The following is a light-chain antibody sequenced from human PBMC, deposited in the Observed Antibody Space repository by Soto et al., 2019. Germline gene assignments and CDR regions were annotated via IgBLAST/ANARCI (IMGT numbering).Light chain of an antibody. J-gene: IGLJ1*01. CDR1: SSNIGSNT. Sequence: QSVLTQPPSASGTPGQRVTISCSGSSSNIGSNTVNWYQQLPGTAPKLLIYSNNQRPSGVPDRFSGSKSGTSASLAISGLQSEVEADYYCAAWDDSLNGNYVFGTGTKVTVL. CDR2: SNN. CDR3: AAWDDSLNGNYV. V-gene: IGLV1-44*01.